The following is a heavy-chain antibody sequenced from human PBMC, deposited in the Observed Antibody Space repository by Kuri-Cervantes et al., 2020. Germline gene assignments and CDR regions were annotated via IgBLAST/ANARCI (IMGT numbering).Heavy chain of an antibody. CDR3: ARALDHTSPRADFDY. CDR1: GYTFTNYY. Sequence: SVKVSCKAFGYTFTNYYMHWARQAPGQGLEWMGIINPSGGSTSYAQKFQGRVTMTRDTSTSTVYMDLSSLRSEDTAVYYCARALDHTSPRADFDYWGQGTLVTVSS. V-gene: IGHV1-46*01. J-gene: IGHJ4*02. CDR2: INPSGGST. D-gene: IGHD1-14*01.